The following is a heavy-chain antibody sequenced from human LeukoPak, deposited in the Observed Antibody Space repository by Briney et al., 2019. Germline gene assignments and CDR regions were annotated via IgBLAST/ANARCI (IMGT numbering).Heavy chain of an antibody. CDR1: GYTFTGYY. CDR2: INPNSGGR. J-gene: IGHJ6*03. Sequence: GASVKVSCKASGYTFTGYYMHWVRQAPGQGLEWMGWINPNSGGRNYAQKFQGRVTMTRDTSTSTVYMELSSLRSEDTAVYYCARAGKDIVVVPAAWYYYYYMDVWGKGTTVTISS. D-gene: IGHD2-2*01. CDR3: ARAGKDIVVVPAAWYYYYYMDV. V-gene: IGHV1-2*02.